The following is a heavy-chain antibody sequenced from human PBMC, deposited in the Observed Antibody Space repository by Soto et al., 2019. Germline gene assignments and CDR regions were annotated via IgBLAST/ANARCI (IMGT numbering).Heavy chain of an antibody. Sequence: QAQLVESGGGVVQPGRSLRLSCAASGFAFSSYGMHWVRQAPGTGLEWVAVISYDGSLQHYADSVKGRFTISRDNSKNMVLLQMRSLRAEDTAVYYCVPDRGYGQASVPSSWGQGALVSVSS. D-gene: IGHD3-10*01. V-gene: IGHV3-30*03. CDR1: GFAFSSYG. CDR3: VPDRGYGQASVPSS. J-gene: IGHJ5*02. CDR2: ISYDGSLQ.